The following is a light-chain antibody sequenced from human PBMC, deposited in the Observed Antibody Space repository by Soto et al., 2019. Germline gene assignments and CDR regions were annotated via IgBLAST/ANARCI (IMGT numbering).Light chain of an antibody. CDR2: DAS. CDR1: QSVSSY. J-gene: IGKJ1*01. V-gene: IGKV3-11*01. CDR3: QQRSNWLWT. Sequence: EIVLTQSPATLSLSPGERATLSCRASQSVSSYLAWYQQKPGQAPRLLIYDASNRATGIPARFSGSGSGTDFTPTISILEPEDFAVYYCQQRSNWLWTFGQGTKVEIK.